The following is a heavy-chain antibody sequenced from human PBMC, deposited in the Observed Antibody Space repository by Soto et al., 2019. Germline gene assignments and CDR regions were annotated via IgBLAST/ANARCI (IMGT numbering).Heavy chain of an antibody. CDR3: AKGFGNSRATDY. CDR1: GGRLSTCG. D-gene: IGHD1-7*01. CDR2: ISNDGSNK. V-gene: IGHV3-30*18. J-gene: IGHJ4*02. Sequence: GRSLRVCWGASGGRLSTCGVHLGRHAPGKGLEWVAFISNDGSNKYYADSVKGRFTISIDNSKNTLYLQMNSLRAEDTAVYYFAKGFGNSRATDYCGQATLLTV.